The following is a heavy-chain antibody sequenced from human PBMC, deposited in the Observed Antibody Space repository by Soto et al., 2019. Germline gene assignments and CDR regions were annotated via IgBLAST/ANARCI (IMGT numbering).Heavy chain of an antibody. V-gene: IGHV3-23*01. J-gene: IGHJ4*02. CDR3: AKNNPFLLIPNADN. CDR2: ITDSGKST. Sequence: PGGSLRLSCAASGFTFSSYAMSWVRQAPGKGLEWVSTITDSGKSTHYADSVKGRFTVSRDNSKNTLYLLMNSLRVEDTALYYCAKNNPFLLIPNADNWGQGPPVIVSS. CDR1: GFTFSSYA. D-gene: IGHD1-1*01.